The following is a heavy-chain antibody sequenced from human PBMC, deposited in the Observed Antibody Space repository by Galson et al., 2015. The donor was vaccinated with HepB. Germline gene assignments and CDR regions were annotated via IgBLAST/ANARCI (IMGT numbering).Heavy chain of an antibody. CDR1: GFTVSTNY. V-gene: IGHV3-53*01. D-gene: IGHD4-17*01. CDR2: IHRGGAT. CDR3: ASDYGDYVAYFDY. Sequence: SLRLSCAASGFTVSTNYMDWVRQAPGQGLEWVSVIHRGGATYYADSVKGRFTFSRDDTKNTLYLQMNSLRAEDTAVYYCASDYGDYVAYFDYWGQGTLVTVSS. J-gene: IGHJ4*02.